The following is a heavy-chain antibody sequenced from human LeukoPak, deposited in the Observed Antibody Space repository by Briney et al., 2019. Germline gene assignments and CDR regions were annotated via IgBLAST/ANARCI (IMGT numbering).Heavy chain of an antibody. D-gene: IGHD3-3*01. V-gene: IGHV3-7*01. J-gene: IGHJ4*02. Sequence: GGSLRPSCAASGFTFSSYWMSWVRQAPGKGLEWVANIKQDGSEKYYVDSVKGRFTISRDNAKNSLYLQMNSLRAEDTAVYYCARDQVLRFLEWLPSNYYFDYWGQGTLVTVSS. CDR3: ARDQVLRFLEWLPSNYYFDY. CDR2: IKQDGSEK. CDR1: GFTFSSYW.